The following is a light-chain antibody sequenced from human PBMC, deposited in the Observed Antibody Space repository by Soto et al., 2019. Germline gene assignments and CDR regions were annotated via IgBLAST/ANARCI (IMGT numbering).Light chain of an antibody. CDR3: AAWDDSLNGWV. CDR2: SDN. J-gene: IGLJ3*02. V-gene: IGLV1-44*01. Sequence: QTVVTQPPSASGTPRQRVTISCSGSSSNIGSNTVNWYQQLPGTAPKVLIYSDNQRPSGVPDRFSGSKSGTSASLAISGLQSEDEADYYCAAWDDSLNGWVFGGGTQLTVL. CDR1: SSNIGSNT.